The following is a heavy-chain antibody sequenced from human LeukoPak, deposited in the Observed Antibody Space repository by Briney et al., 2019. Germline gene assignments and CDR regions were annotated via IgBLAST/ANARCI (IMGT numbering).Heavy chain of an antibody. D-gene: IGHD1-26*01. J-gene: IGHJ6*03. CDR2: IKQDGSEK. CDR1: GFTFSSYW. Sequence: GGSLRLSCAASGFTFSSYWMSWVRQAPGKELEWVANIKQDGSEKYYVDSVKGRFTISRDNAKNSLYLQMNSLRAEDTAVYYCARVQGGSYYYYYMDVWGKGTTVTISS. CDR3: ARVQGGSYYYYYMDV. V-gene: IGHV3-7*01.